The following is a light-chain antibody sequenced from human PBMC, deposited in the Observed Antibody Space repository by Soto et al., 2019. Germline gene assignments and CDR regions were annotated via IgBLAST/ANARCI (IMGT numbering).Light chain of an antibody. V-gene: IGLV2-14*01. CDR3: GSHSTSTTLPYV. CDR1: SSDVGGFNF. J-gene: IGLJ1*01. CDR2: EVS. Sequence: QSALTQPASVSGSPGQSITISCTGTSSDVGGFNFVSWFQHHPGKAPKPMIYEVSHRPSGVSNRFSGSKSANTASLTISGLQAEDEADYFCGSHSTSTTLPYVFGSGTKLNVL.